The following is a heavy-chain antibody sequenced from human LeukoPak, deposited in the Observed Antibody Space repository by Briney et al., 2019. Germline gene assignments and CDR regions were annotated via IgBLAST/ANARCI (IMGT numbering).Heavy chain of an antibody. D-gene: IGHD4-17*01. J-gene: IGHJ3*01. CDR3: ARERNYGDYGNAFDV. Sequence: ASVKVSCKASGYTFTDYYIHWMRQAPGQGLEWMGWINRKRGVTTYAQKFQGRVTMTRDTSITTAYMELTRLRSDDTTIYYCARERNYGDYGNAFDVWGQGTKVTVSS. V-gene: IGHV1-2*02. CDR1: GYTFTDYY. CDR2: INRKRGVT.